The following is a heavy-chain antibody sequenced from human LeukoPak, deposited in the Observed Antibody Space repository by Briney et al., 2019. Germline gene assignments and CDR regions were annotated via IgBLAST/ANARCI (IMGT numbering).Heavy chain of an antibody. Sequence: GGSLRLSCAASGFTFSSYSMNWVRQAPGKGLEWVSSISSSSSIIYYADSVKGRFTISRDNAKNSLFLQMNSLRAEDTAVYYCARAKRNGFDIWGQGTMVTVSS. CDR2: ISSSSSII. CDR1: GFTFSSYS. J-gene: IGHJ3*02. CDR3: ARAKRNGFDI. V-gene: IGHV3-48*01.